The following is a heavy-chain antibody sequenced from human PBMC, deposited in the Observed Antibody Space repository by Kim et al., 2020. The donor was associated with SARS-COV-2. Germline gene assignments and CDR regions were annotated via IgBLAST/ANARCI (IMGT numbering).Heavy chain of an antibody. CDR3: AKDETLVSSSWYVFDY. D-gene: IGHD6-13*01. J-gene: IGHJ4*02. Sequence: GGSLRLSCAASGFTFSSYAMSWVRQAPGKGLEWVSAISGSGSSTYYADSVKGRFTISRDNSKNTLYLQMNSLRAEDTAVYYCAKDETLVSSSWYVFDYWGQGTLVTVSS. CDR1: GFTFSSYA. CDR2: ISGSGSST. V-gene: IGHV3-23*01.